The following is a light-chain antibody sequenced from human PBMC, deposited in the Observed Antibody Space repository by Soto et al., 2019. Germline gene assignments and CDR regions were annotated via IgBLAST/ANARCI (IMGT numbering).Light chain of an antibody. Sequence: DVVMTQSPLSLPVTLGQPASISCRSSHSLVYSDGNIYLNWFQLRPGQSPRRLIYKVSDRDSGVPDKFSGSGSGTDFTLEISRVEAEDVGLYYCMQGTHWPWTFGQGTTVELK. CDR2: KVS. CDR3: MQGTHWPWT. J-gene: IGKJ1*01. V-gene: IGKV2-30*01. CDR1: HSLVYSDGNIY.